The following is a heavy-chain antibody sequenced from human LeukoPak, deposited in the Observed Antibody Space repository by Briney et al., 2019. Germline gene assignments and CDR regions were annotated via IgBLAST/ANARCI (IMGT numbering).Heavy chain of an antibody. CDR1: GYTFTSNY. J-gene: IGHJ4*02. V-gene: IGHV1-46*01. Sequence: ASVKVSCKASGYTFTSNYIHWVRQAPGQGLEWMGMIYPRDGSTSYAQKFQGRVTITRDTSASTAYMELSSLRSEDTAVYYCAKTLTGPLALFDYWGQGTLVTVSS. D-gene: IGHD7-27*01. CDR3: AKTLTGPLALFDY. CDR2: IYPRDGST.